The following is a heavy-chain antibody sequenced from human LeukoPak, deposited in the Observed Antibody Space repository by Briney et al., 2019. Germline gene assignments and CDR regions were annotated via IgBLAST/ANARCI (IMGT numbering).Heavy chain of an antibody. CDR2: IWYDGSNK. J-gene: IGHJ5*02. CDR1: GFTFSSYG. CDR3: AVPITIFGVPYH. D-gene: IGHD3-3*01. V-gene: IGHV3-33*08. Sequence: GGSLRLSCAASGFTFSSYGMHWVRQAPGKGLEWVAVIWYDGSNKYYADSVKGRFTISRDSSKNTLYLQMNSLRAEDTAVYYCAVPITIFGVPYHWGQGTLVTVSS.